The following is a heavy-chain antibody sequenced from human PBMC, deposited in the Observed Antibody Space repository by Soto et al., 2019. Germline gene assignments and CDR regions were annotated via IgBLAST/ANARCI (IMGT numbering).Heavy chain of an antibody. Sequence: QVQLVESGGGVVQPGRSLRLSCAASGFTFSSYGMHWVRQAPGKGLEWVAVIWYDGSNKYYADSVKGRFTISRDNSKNSLYLQMNSLRAEDTAVYYCARDGEGDWEHPAFDYWGQGTLVTVSS. D-gene: IGHD3-9*01. CDR3: ARDGEGDWEHPAFDY. CDR1: GFTFSSYG. J-gene: IGHJ4*02. V-gene: IGHV3-33*01. CDR2: IWYDGSNK.